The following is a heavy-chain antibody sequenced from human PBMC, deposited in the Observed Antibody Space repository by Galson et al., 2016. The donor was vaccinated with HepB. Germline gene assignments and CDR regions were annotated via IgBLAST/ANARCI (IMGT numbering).Heavy chain of an antibody. CDR3: TCCRSPGAY. V-gene: IGHV3-53*01. CDR2: IYSGGST. Sequence: SLRLSCAASGFTVSNNYMSWVRQAPGKGLEWVSLIYSGGSTSYADSVKGRFTISRDHFKNTLYLQMNSLRAEDTAVYFCTCCRSPGAYWGQGTLVTVSS. D-gene: IGHD2-21*01. CDR1: GFTVSNNY. J-gene: IGHJ4*02.